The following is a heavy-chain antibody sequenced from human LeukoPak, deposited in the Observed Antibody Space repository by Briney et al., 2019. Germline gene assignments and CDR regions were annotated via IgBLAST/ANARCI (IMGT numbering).Heavy chain of an antibody. J-gene: IGHJ4*02. Sequence: PGGSLRLSCAASGITFSRYSMNWVRQAPGKGLEWVSSISTSSSYIYYADSVKGRFTISRHNAKNSLYLQMDSLRAEDTAVYYCARGKQPSDYWGQGTLVTVSS. CDR1: GITFSRYS. D-gene: IGHD1/OR15-1a*01. CDR2: ISTSSSYI. V-gene: IGHV3-21*01. CDR3: ARGKQPSDY.